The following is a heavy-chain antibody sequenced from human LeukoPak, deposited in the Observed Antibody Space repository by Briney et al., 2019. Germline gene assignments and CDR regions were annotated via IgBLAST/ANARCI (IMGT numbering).Heavy chain of an antibody. Sequence: PGGSLRLSCAASGFTFSSHSMAWVRQAPGKGLEWVSAIRGSGDTALYADSVKGRFTISRDNSKNTLYLQMNSLRAEDTAVYYCAKRGSGWYEDYYYYMDVWGKGTTVTISS. CDR2: IRGSGDTA. D-gene: IGHD6-19*01. CDR3: AKRGSGWYEDYYYYMDV. CDR1: GFTFSSHS. V-gene: IGHV3-23*01. J-gene: IGHJ6*03.